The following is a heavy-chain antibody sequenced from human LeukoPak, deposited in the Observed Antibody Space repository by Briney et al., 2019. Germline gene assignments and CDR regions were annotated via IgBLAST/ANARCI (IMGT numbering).Heavy chain of an antibody. CDR1: GYTFTSYD. Sequence: ASVKVSCKASGYTFTSYDINCVRQATGQGLEWMGWMNPNSGNTGYAQKFQGRVTMTRNTSISTAYMELSSLRSEDTAVYYCASTGPASDDAFDIWGQGTMVTVSS. CDR3: ASTGPASDDAFDI. D-gene: IGHD2-8*02. J-gene: IGHJ3*02. CDR2: MNPNSGNT. V-gene: IGHV1-8*01.